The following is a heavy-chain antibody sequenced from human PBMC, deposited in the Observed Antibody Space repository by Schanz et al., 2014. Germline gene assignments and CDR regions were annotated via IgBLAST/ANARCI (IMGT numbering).Heavy chain of an antibody. J-gene: IGHJ5*02. CDR3: ARGRVLES. Sequence: EVHLVESGGGLVQPGGSLRLSCAASGITFSSHSFNWVRQAPGKGLEWISYITYNGGTIYYADSVKGRFTISRDNAKNSLFLQMNSLRPGDTAVYYCARGRVLESWGQGTLVTVSS. V-gene: IGHV3-48*04. CDR2: ITYNGGTI. CDR1: GITFSSHS. D-gene: IGHD1-1*01.